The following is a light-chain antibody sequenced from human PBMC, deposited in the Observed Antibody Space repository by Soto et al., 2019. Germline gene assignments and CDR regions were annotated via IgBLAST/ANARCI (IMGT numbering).Light chain of an antibody. CDR2: DAS. CDR3: QQYNRDTYT. V-gene: IGKV1-5*01. J-gene: IGKJ2*01. CDR1: QSISSW. Sequence: DIQMTQSPSTLSASGGDRVTITCRASQSISSWLAWYQQKSWKAPTLLIYDASSLESGVPSRFSGSGSGTEFTLTISSLQPDDFATYYCQQYNRDTYTFSQGTKLEIK.